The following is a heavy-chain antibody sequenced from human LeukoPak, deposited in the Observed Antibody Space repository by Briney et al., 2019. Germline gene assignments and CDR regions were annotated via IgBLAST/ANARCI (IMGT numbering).Heavy chain of an antibody. D-gene: IGHD3-9*01. V-gene: IGHV4-31*03. J-gene: IGHJ5*02. CDR3: AKGPYYDILTGPRNWFDP. CDR2: IYYSGST. Sequence: SETLSLTCTVSGGSISSGGYYWSWIRQHPGKGLEWIGYIYYSGSTYYNPSLKSRVTIPVDTSKNQFSLKLSSVTAADTAVYYCAKGPYYDILTGPRNWFDPWGQGTLVTVSS. CDR1: GGSISSGGYY.